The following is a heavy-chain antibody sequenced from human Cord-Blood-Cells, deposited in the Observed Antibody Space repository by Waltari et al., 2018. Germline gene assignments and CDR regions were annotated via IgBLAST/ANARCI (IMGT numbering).Heavy chain of an antibody. CDR2: INPNRGGT. CDR1: GYTFTGYY. J-gene: IGHJ4*02. D-gene: IGHD3-16*01. CDR3: AREPGGKGGDY. Sequence: QVQLVQSGAEVKKPGASVKVSCKASGYTFTGYYMHWVRQAPGQGLEWIVWINPNRGGTNYAKKFKGRATRTRDTSIGTAYWGRRRLGSDDTAVYYCAREPGGKGGDYWGQGTLVTVSS. V-gene: IGHV1-2*02.